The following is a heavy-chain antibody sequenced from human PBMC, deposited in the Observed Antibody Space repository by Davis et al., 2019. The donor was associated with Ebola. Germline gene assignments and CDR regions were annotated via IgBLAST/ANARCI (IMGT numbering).Heavy chain of an antibody. J-gene: IGHJ4*02. CDR1: GFTFSSYS. D-gene: IGHD5-18*01. Sequence: GESLKISCAASGFTFSSYSMNWVRQAPGKGLEWVSSISSSSSYIYYADSVKGRFITSRDNARNSLDLQMNNLRVEDTAVYHCVPGTWIRGQGILVTVSS. V-gene: IGHV3-21*01. CDR2: ISSSSSYI. CDR3: VPGTWI.